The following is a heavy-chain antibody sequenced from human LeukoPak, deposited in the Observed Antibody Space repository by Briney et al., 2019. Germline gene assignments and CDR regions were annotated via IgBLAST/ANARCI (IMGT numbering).Heavy chain of an antibody. CDR1: GFTFSSYA. CDR3: AKALDCSSTSCYSRLLQRYYYGMDV. CDR2: ISGSGGST. V-gene: IGHV3-23*01. D-gene: IGHD2-2*01. Sequence: GGSLRLSCAASGFTFSSYAMSWVRQAPGKGLEWVSAISGSGGSTYYADSVKGRFTISRDNSKNTLYLQMNSLRAEDTAVYYCAKALDCSSTSCYSRLLQRYYYGMDVWGQGTTVTVSS. J-gene: IGHJ6*02.